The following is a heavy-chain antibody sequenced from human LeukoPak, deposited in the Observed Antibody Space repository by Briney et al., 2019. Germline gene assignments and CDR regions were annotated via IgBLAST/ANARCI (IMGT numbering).Heavy chain of an antibody. Sequence: GGSLRLSCAASGFTFSSYSINSVPQAPGTELKWVSSISSSSSYIYYADSVKGRFTISRDNAKNSLYLQMNSLRAEDTAVYYCARGQGYSGYDKIPRGYYFDYWGQGTLVTVSS. D-gene: IGHD5-12*01. CDR1: GFTFSSYS. V-gene: IGHV3-21*01. CDR2: ISSSSSYI. CDR3: ARGQGYSGYDKIPRGYYFDY. J-gene: IGHJ4*02.